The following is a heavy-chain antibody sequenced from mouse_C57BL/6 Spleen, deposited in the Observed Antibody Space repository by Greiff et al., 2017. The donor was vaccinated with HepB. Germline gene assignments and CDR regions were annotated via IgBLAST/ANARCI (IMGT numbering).Heavy chain of an antibody. D-gene: IGHD1-1*01. V-gene: IGHV1-52*01. J-gene: IGHJ1*03. CDR1: GYTFTSYW. CDR3: ARFPYYYGSSHWYFDV. Sequence: VQLQQPGAELVRPGSSVKLSCKASGYTFTSYWMHWVKQRPIQGLEWIGNIDPSDSETHYNQKFKDKATLTVDKSSSTAYMQLSSLTSEDSAVYYCARFPYYYGSSHWYFDVWGTRTTVTVSS. CDR2: IDPSDSET.